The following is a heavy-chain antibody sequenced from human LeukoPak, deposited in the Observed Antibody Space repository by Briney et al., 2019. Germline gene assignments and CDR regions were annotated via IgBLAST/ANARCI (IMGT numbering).Heavy chain of an antibody. CDR1: GGSISSSSYY. CDR3: ARDLRTYYDFWRGYYRGTGWFDP. V-gene: IGHV4-39*07. Sequence: PSETLSLTCTVSGGSISSSSYYWGWIRQPPGKGLEWIGSIYYSGSTYYNPSLKSRVTISVDTSKNQFSLKLSSVTAADTAVYYCARDLRTYYDFWRGYYRGTGWFDPWGQGTLVTVSS. D-gene: IGHD3-3*01. J-gene: IGHJ5*02. CDR2: IYYSGST.